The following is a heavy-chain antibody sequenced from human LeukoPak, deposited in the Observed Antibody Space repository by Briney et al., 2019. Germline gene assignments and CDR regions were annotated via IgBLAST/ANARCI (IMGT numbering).Heavy chain of an antibody. J-gene: IGHJ5*02. CDR2: ISAYNGNT. D-gene: IGHD3-22*01. V-gene: IGHV1-18*01. CDR1: GYTFTSYG. Sequence: ASVKVSYKASGYTFTSYGISWVRQAPGQGREWMGWISAYNGNTNYAQKLQGRVTMTTDTSTSTAYMELRSLRSDDAAVYYCARGKKRYYDSSPFDPWGQGTLVTVSS. CDR3: ARGKKRYYDSSPFDP.